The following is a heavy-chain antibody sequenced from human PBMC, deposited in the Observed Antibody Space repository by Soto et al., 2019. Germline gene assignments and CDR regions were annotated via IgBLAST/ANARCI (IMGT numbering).Heavy chain of an antibody. D-gene: IGHD3-9*01. CDR2: ISNDGSNK. Sequence: GGSLRLSCAASGFTFSSYAMHWVRQAPGKGLEWVAVISNDGSNKYYADSVKGRFTISRDNSKNTLYLQMNSLRAEDTAVYYSARELENMYSDDVMTGHWWGNVRVNNYCCDGMDVWGQGTMVTVSS. J-gene: IGHJ6*02. V-gene: IGHV3-30-3*01. CDR1: GFTFSSYA. CDR3: ARELENMYSDDVMTGHWWGNVRVNNYCCDGMDV.